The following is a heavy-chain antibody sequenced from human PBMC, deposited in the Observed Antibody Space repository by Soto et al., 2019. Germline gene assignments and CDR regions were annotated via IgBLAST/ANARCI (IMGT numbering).Heavy chain of an antibody. CDR2: ISSSSSTI. Sequence: EVQLVESGGGLVQPGGSLRLSCAASGFTFSSYSMNWVRQAPGKGLEWVSYISSSSSTIYYADSVKGRFTISRDNAKNSLYLQMNSLRAEDTAVYYCARDVEYSSSSGAFDIWGQGTMVTVSS. V-gene: IGHV3-48*01. CDR3: ARDVEYSSSSGAFDI. J-gene: IGHJ3*02. CDR1: GFTFSSYS. D-gene: IGHD6-6*01.